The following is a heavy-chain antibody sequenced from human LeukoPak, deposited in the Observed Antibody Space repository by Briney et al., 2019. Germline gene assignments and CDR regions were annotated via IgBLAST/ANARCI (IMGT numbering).Heavy chain of an antibody. CDR1: GFTFSTYA. J-gene: IGHJ4*02. Sequence: PGGSLRLSCAASGFTFSTYAMNWVRQAPGKGLEWVSYISRRGTTIYYADPVKGRFTISRDNAKNSLYLQMNSLRAEDTAVYYCARAGNYGDYFFDSWGQGTLVTVSS. CDR2: ISRRGTTI. CDR3: ARAGNYGDYFFDS. V-gene: IGHV3-48*03. D-gene: IGHD4-17*01.